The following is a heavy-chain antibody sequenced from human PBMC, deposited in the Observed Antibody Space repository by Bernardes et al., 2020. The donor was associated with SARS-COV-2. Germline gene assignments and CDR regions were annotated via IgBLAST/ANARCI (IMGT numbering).Heavy chain of an antibody. J-gene: IGHJ6*02. CDR3: ARRRYGDFGVDV. Sequence: GGSLNISCKGSDYTFTNYWIGWVRQMPGKGLEWMGIIYPGDSDTKYSPSFQGRVTISADKSVNTAYLQWSSLKASDTAIYYCARRRYGDFGVDVWGQGTTVTVSS. D-gene: IGHD4-17*01. CDR1: DYTFTNYW. CDR2: IYPGDSDT. V-gene: IGHV5-51*01.